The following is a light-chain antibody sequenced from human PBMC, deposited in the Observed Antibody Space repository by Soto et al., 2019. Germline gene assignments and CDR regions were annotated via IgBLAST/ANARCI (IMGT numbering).Light chain of an antibody. V-gene: IGKV3-11*01. Sequence: EIVLTQSPATLSLSPGERTTLSCRASPSVSNYLAWYQQKPGQAPRLLIYDASNRSTGIPARFSGSGSGTDFTLTISSLEPEDFAVYYCQQRSNWPLLTFGGGNKVEIK. CDR1: PSVSNY. J-gene: IGKJ4*01. CDR3: QQRSNWPLLT. CDR2: DAS.